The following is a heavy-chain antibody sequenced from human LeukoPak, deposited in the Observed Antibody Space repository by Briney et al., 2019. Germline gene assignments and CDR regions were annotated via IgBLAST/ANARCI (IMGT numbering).Heavy chain of an antibody. CDR3: ASRSLGTTHFDY. CDR2: IYNSATT. D-gene: IGHD1-7*01. J-gene: IGHJ4*02. CDR1: GGSISTYY. V-gene: IGHV4-59*08. Sequence: SETLSLTCTVSGGSISTYYWSWIRQPPGKGLEWIGYIYNSATTNYNPSLQSRVTISVDTSKNQFSLKLSSVTAADTAVYYCASRSLGTTHFDYWGQGTLVTVSS.